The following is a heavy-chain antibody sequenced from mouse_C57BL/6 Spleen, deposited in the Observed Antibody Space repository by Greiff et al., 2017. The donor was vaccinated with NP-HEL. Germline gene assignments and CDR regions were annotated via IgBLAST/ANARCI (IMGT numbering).Heavy chain of an antibody. CDR3: ARGGLTGSLFDY. CDR1: GFTFSSYT. CDR2: ISGGGGNT. V-gene: IGHV5-9*01. J-gene: IGHJ2*01. Sequence: EVKLVESGGGLVKPGGSLKLSCAASGFTFSSYTMSWVRQTPEKRLEWVATISGGGGNTYYPDSVKGRFTISRDNAKNTLYLQMSSLRSEDTALYYCARGGLTGSLFDYGGQGTTLTVSS. D-gene: IGHD4-1*01.